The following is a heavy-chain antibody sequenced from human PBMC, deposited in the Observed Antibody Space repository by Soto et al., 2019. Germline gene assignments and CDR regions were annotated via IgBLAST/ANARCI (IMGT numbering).Heavy chain of an antibody. D-gene: IGHD2-15*01. CDR1: LVTLSGYD. J-gene: IGHJ6*02. CDR2: IGSAVDT. V-gene: IGHV3-13*01. CDR3: TRKTPTNGMAV. Sequence: GWSLRLSFAASLVTLSGYDIHWVGQARGKALEWISRIGSAVDTYYEDSVTGRFTISRENAKNSLYLQMNSLRVGDTAGYYCTRKTPTNGMAVWGQGTTVTVSS.